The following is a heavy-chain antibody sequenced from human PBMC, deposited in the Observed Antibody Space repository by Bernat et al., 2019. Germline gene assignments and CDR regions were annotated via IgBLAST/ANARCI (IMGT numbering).Heavy chain of an antibody. D-gene: IGHD2/OR15-2a*01. V-gene: IGHV3-33*01. Sequence: QVQLVESGGGVVQPGRSLRLSCAASGFTFSSYGMHWVRQAPGKGLEWLAVIWYDGSKKYYADSVKGRFTISRDNSKNTLYLQMNSLRAEDTAVYYCARVHALFWAINYYYYYGMDVWGQGTTVTVSS. CDR1: GFTFSSYG. J-gene: IGHJ6*02. CDR3: ARVHALFWAINYYYYYGMDV. CDR2: IWYDGSKK.